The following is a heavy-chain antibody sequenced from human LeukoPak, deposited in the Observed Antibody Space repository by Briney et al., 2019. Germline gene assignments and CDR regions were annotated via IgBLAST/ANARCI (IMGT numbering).Heavy chain of an antibody. CDR1: GFTFNNYA. CDR3: ARGPVGATPLDY. J-gene: IGHJ4*02. V-gene: IGHV3-23*01. CDR2: ISSSGGST. D-gene: IGHD1-26*01. Sequence: GGSLRLSCATSGFTFNNYAMSWVRQAPGKGLEWVSAISSSGGSTFYADSVKGRFSISRDDANNSLFLQMNTLRVDDSALYYCARGPVGATPLDYWGQGTLVTVSS.